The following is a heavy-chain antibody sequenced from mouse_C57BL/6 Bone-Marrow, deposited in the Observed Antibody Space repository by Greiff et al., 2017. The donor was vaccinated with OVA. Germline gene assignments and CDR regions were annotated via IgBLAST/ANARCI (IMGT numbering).Heavy chain of an antibody. D-gene: IGHD2-2*01. CDR1: GYAFSSYW. J-gene: IGHJ3*01. V-gene: IGHV1-80*01. CDR3: ARWDYGSLFAY. Sequence: QVQLQQSGAELVKPGASVKISCKASGYAFSSYWMNWVKQRPGKGLEWVGQSYPGDGVNNYNGKFKGKATLTADKSSSTAYMQLSSLTSEDSAVYFCARWDYGSLFAYWGQGTLVTVSA. CDR2: SYPGDGVN.